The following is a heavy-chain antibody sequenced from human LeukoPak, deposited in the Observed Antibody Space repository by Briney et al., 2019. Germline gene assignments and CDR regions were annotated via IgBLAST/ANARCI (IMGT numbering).Heavy chain of an antibody. J-gene: IGHJ4*02. Sequence: ASVKVSCKASGYTFTSYGISWVRQAPGQGLEWMGWISAYNGSTNYAQKLQGRVTMTTDTSTSTAYMELRSLRSDDTAVYYCARDSGLSGGSWPLDYWGQGTLVTVSS. CDR2: ISAYNGST. D-gene: IGHD2-15*01. CDR3: ARDSGLSGGSWPLDY. CDR1: GYTFTSYG. V-gene: IGHV1-18*01.